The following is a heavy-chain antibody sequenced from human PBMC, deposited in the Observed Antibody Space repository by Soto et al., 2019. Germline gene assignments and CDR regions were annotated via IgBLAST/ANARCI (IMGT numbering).Heavy chain of an antibody. Sequence: GGSLRLSCTASGFTFGDYAMSWFRQAPGKGLEWVAFIRNTAYGGTTEYAASVKGRSTISRDDSKSIAYLQMNSLKTEDTAVYYCTRNVRGYCTGTSCPRPDSWGQGTLVTVSS. CDR1: GFTFGDYA. CDR3: TRNVRGYCTGTSCPRPDS. D-gene: IGHD2-2*01. CDR2: IRNTAYGGTT. V-gene: IGHV3-49*03. J-gene: IGHJ5*01.